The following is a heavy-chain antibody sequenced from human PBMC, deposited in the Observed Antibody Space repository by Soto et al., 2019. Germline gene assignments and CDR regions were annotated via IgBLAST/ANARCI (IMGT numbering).Heavy chain of an antibody. CDR3: ARTYYDILTGSPSDAFDI. D-gene: IGHD3-9*01. J-gene: IGHJ3*02. CDR1: GYTFTGYY. Sequence: QVQLVQSGAEVKKPGASVKVSCKASGYTFTGYYMHWVRQAPGQGLEWMGWINPNSGGTNYAQKFQGWVTMTRDTSISTAYMELSRLRSDDTAVYYCARTYYDILTGSPSDAFDIWGLGTMVTVSS. CDR2: INPNSGGT. V-gene: IGHV1-2*04.